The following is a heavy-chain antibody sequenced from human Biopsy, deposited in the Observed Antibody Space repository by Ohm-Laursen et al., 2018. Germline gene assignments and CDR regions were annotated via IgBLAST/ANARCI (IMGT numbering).Heavy chain of an antibody. Sequence: SETLSLTCSVSGGSIISYYWTCIRQPPGKGLEWIGHVYNGGITNYNPSLKSRVTISKDTSKNQFSLQVNSVTAADTAVYYCARTPRDSFWSGSYKRGLWFDPWGQGTLVIVSS. D-gene: IGHD3-3*01. V-gene: IGHV4-59*01. CDR1: GGSIISYY. CDR3: ARTPRDSFWSGSYKRGLWFDP. CDR2: VYNGGIT. J-gene: IGHJ5*02.